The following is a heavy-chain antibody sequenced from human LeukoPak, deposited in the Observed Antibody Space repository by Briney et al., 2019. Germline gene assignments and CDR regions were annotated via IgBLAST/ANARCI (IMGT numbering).Heavy chain of an antibody. D-gene: IGHD5-12*01. CDR2: ISAYNGNT. CDR1: GYTFTSYG. V-gene: IGHV1-18*01. Sequence: ASVKVSCKASGYTFTSYGISWVRQAPGQGLEWMGWISAYNGNTNYAQKLQGRVTMTTDTSTSTAYMELRSLRSDDTAVYYCARAKRTDIVATIYYFDYWGQGTLVTVSS. CDR3: ARAKRTDIVATIYYFDY. J-gene: IGHJ4*02.